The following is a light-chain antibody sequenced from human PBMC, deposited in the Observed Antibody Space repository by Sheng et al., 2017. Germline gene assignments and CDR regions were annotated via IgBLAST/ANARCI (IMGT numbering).Light chain of an antibody. CDR1: QSISSS. J-gene: IGKJ1*01. Sequence: DIQMTQSPSTLSASVGDRVTLTCRASQSISSSLAWFQQKPGKAPKLLIYKASSLQSGVPSRFSGSGSGTEFTLTISSLQPDDFATYYCQQYITYWTFGQGTKVEIK. V-gene: IGKV1-5*03. CDR3: QQYITYWT. CDR2: KAS.